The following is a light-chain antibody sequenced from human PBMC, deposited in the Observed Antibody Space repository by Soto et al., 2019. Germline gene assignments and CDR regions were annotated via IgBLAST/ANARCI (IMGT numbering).Light chain of an antibody. CDR3: SSYRSSNTYV. J-gene: IGLJ1*01. CDR2: EVS. Sequence: QSVLTQPASVSGSPGQSITISCTGTNSDVGTYNSVSWYQHHPGKAPKLMICEVSNRPSGVSNRFSGSKSGNTASLSISGLQAEDEADYYCSSYRSSNTYVFGTGTRSPS. V-gene: IGLV2-14*01. CDR1: NSDVGTYNS.